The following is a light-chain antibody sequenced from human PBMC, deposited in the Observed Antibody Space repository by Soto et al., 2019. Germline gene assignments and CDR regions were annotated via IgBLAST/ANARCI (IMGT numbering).Light chain of an antibody. Sequence: DIVMTQSPLSLPVTPGEPASMSCRSSQSLLHSSGNNYLDWYVQKPGQSPQLLIYWGSYRASGVPDRFSGSGSGTDFTLKISRVEAEDVGIYYCMQGQQPPITFGQGTRLAIK. CDR1: QSLLHSSGNNY. J-gene: IGKJ5*01. V-gene: IGKV2-28*01. CDR3: MQGQQPPIT. CDR2: WGS.